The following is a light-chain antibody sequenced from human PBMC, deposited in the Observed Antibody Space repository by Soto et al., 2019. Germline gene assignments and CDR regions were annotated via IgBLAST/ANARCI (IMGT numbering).Light chain of an antibody. V-gene: IGKV1-27*01. CDR2: AAS. J-gene: IGKJ2*01. CDR1: QGISNS. CDR3: QKYNSVPHT. Sequence: DIQMTQSPSSLSASVGDRVTITCRASQGISNSLAWYQQKPGRVPRLLIYAASTLQSGVPSRFSGSGSGTDFTLTINSLQPEDVATYYCQKYNSVPHTFGQGTKVDIK.